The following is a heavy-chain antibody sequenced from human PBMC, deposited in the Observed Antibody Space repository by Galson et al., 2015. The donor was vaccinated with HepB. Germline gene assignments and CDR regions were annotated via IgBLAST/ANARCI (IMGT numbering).Heavy chain of an antibody. CDR1: GFTFSSYG. Sequence: SLRLSCAASGFTFSSYGMHWVRQAPGKGLEWVAVISYDGSNKYYADSVKGRFTISRDNSKSTLYVQMNSLRAEDTAVYYCARGGDDSSVNFDYWGQGTLVTVSS. CDR3: ARGGDDSSVNFDY. CDR2: ISYDGSNK. V-gene: IGHV3-30*03. D-gene: IGHD3-22*01. J-gene: IGHJ4*02.